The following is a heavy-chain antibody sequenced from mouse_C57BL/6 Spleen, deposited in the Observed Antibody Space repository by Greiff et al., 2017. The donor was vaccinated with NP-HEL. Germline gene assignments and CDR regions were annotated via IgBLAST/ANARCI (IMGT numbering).Heavy chain of an antibody. V-gene: IGHV2-5*01. D-gene: IGHD2-2*01. CDR2: IWRGGST. CDR3: AKNRGVTPYYYAMDY. Sequence: QVQLQQSGPGLVQPSQSLSITCTVSGFSLTSYGVHWVRQSPGKGLEWLGVIWRGGSTDYNAAFMSRLSITKDNSKSQVFFKMNRLQADDTAIYYCAKNRGVTPYYYAMDYWGQGTSVTVSS. J-gene: IGHJ4*01. CDR1: GFSLTSYG.